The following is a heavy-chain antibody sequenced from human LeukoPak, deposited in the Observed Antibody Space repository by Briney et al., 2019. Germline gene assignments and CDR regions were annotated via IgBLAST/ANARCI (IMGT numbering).Heavy chain of an antibody. CDR1: GFTFSSYA. Sequence: GGSLRLSCAASGFTFSSYAMSWVRQAPGKGLEWVSRINSDGISTSYADSVKGRFTISRDNAKNTLYLQMNSLRAEDTAVYYCARDGNYYDSSGPADYWGQGTLVTVSS. CDR3: ARDGNYYDSSGPADY. D-gene: IGHD3-22*01. CDR2: INSDGIST. J-gene: IGHJ4*02. V-gene: IGHV3-74*01.